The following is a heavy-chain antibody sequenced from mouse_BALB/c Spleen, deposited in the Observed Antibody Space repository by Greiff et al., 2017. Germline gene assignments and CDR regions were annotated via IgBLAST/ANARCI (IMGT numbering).Heavy chain of an antibody. CDR1: GFTFSSYA. D-gene: IGHD2-4*01. CDR3: ARGYYDYDGGYFDY. V-gene: IGHV5-6-5*01. J-gene: IGHJ2*01. CDR2: ISSGGST. Sequence: EVKLQESGGGLVKPGGSLKLSCAASGFTFSSYAMSWVRQTPEKRLEWVASISSGGSTYYPDSVKGRFTISRDNARNILYLQMSSLRSEDTAMYYCARGYYDYDGGYFDYWGQGTTLTVSS.